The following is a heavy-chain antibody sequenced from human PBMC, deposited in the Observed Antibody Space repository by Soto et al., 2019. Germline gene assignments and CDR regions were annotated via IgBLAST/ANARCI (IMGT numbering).Heavy chain of an antibody. V-gene: IGHV5-51*01. CDR1: GYSFTTHW. J-gene: IGHJ6*02. D-gene: IGHD2-15*01. Sequence: GESLKISCKGSGYSFTTHWIVWVRQMPEKGLEWVGIIYPGDSETRYSPSFQGQVSISADQSTSTAYLQWSSLKASDSAIYYCARHGEGYGSCGSCLYYGMDGWAQGTTVTVSS. CDR2: IYPGDSET. CDR3: ARHGEGYGSCGSCLYYGMDG.